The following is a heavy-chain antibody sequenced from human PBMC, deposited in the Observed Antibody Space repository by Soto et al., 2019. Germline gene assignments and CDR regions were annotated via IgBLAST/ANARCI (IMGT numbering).Heavy chain of an antibody. V-gene: IGHV1-69*02. CDR1: GGTFSSYT. Sequence: ASVKVSCKASGGTFSSYTISWVRQAPGQGLEWMGRIIPILGIANYAQKFQGRVTITADKPTSTAYMELSSLRSEDTAVYYCNYGSGSSSFDYWGQGTLVTVSS. CDR2: IIPILGIA. J-gene: IGHJ4*02. CDR3: NYGSGSSSFDY. D-gene: IGHD3-10*01.